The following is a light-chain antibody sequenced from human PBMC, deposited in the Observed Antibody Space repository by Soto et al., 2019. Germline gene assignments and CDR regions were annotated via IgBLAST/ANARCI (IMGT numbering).Light chain of an antibody. V-gene: IGKV3-20*01. CDR2: DAS. CDR3: QQYGGSPRT. Sequence: EIVLTQSPGTLSLSPGERATLSCRASLSVSSSSLAWYQQKRGQAPRLLIHDASSRATGIPDRFSGSGSGTDFTVTISRLEPEDFAVYYCQQYGGSPRTFGQVTKVDIK. CDR1: LSVSSSS. J-gene: IGKJ1*01.